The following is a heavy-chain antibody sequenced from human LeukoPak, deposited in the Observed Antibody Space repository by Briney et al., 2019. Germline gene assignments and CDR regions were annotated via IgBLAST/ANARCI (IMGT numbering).Heavy chain of an antibody. CDR2: IQQDGSEK. CDR3: VRLRYTYGKNFDC. V-gene: IGHV3-7*01. CDR1: GFTFKGYW. J-gene: IGHJ4*02. Sequence: GGSLRLSCAASGFTFKGYWMSCVRQAPGKGLEWVANIQQDGSEKKYVDSVKGRFTISRDNAKNSLYLQMDSLRAEDTAVYYCVRLRYTYGKNFDCWGQGTLVTVSS. D-gene: IGHD5-18*01.